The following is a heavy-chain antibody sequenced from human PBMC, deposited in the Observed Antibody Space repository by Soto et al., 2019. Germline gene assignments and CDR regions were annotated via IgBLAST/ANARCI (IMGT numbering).Heavy chain of an antibody. V-gene: IGHV3-11*01. Sequence: GGSLRLSCAASGFPFSDYSVSWIRQAPGKGLEWVSHITNSGSTKYYADSVKGRFTISGDNAKNSLFLQMNSLRAEDTAVYYCARTLAARFDYWGQGTPVTVSS. CDR3: ARTLAARFDY. CDR1: GFPFSDYS. D-gene: IGHD6-6*01. J-gene: IGHJ4*02. CDR2: ITNSGSTK.